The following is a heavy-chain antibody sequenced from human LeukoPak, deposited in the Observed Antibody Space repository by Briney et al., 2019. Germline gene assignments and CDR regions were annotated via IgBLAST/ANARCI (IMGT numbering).Heavy chain of an antibody. V-gene: IGHV3-53*01. CDR1: GFIVSDDY. Sequence: GESLKISCAASGFIVSDDYISWVRQTPGKGLEWVSVIYSGGATFYADSVKGRFTISRDNSKNTVHLQMNSLRAEDTAVYYCASGGKYCTGGACYGDWGQGTLVTVSS. CDR2: IYSGGAT. J-gene: IGHJ4*02. CDR3: ASGGKYCTGGACYGD. D-gene: IGHD2-8*02.